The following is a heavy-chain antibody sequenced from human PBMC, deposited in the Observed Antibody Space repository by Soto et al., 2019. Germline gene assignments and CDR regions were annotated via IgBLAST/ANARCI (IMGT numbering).Heavy chain of an antibody. D-gene: IGHD3-22*01. J-gene: IGHJ4*02. Sequence: SETLSLRWAVSGGSLSSGGDYWGWIRQPPGKGLEWIGYIYPSGSTDYNPSLKSRVTISVDRSKSQFSLKLSSVTAADTAVYYCARAYYGGNPTYFDPWGQGILVTVSS. CDR3: ARAYYGGNPTYFDP. V-gene: IGHV4-30-2*01. CDR2: IYPSGST. CDR1: GGSLSSGGDY.